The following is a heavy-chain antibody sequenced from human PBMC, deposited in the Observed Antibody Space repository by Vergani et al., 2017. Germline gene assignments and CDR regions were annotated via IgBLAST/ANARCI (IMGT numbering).Heavy chain of an antibody. CDR1: GYSFTTYW. V-gene: IGHV5-10-1*03. CDR2: IDPSDSYT. D-gene: IGHD3-3*02. Sequence: EVQLVQSGAEVKKPGESLRISCQGSGYSFTTYWITWVRQMPGKRLEWMGRIDPSDSYTNYSPSFQGHVTISADKSISTAYLQWSSLKSSDTAMYYCARHFTSAAHFDYWGQGTLVTVSS. J-gene: IGHJ4*02. CDR3: ARHFTSAAHFDY.